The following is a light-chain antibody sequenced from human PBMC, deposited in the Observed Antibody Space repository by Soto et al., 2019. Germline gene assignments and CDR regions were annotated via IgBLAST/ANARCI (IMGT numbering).Light chain of an antibody. J-gene: IGLJ1*01. CDR2: EGT. V-gene: IGLV2-23*01. CDR3: CSYVATYSFV. CDR1: SSDVGSYNF. Sequence: QSVLTQPASVSGSPGQSITISCTGTSSDVGSYNFVSWFQQHPGKVPKLIIYEGTERPSGVSNRFSASKSGNTASLTISGLHTEDEADYFCCSYVATYSFVFGTGTKLTVL.